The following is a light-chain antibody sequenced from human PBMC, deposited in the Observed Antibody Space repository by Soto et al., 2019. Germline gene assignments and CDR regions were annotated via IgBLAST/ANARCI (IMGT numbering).Light chain of an antibody. V-gene: IGLV2-14*01. CDR2: DVT. Sequence: QSDLTQPASVSGSPGQSITISCTGTSTDVGAYNYVSWYQQHPGKAPKLVIFDVTNRPSEVSDRFSGSKSGNTASLTISGLQFEDEADYYCSSYRGTSTPVFGGGTKLTVL. CDR1: STDVGAYNY. J-gene: IGLJ2*01. CDR3: SSYRGTSTPV.